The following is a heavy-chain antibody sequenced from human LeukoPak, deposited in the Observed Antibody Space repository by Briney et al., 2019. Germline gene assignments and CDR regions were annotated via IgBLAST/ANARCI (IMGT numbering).Heavy chain of an antibody. J-gene: IGHJ4*02. Sequence: SETLSLTCTVSGGSISGNAWSWIRQPPGKGLEWIGSIFYSGSTNYNPSLKSRVTISVDTSKNQISLKLTSVTAADTAVYYCARGGATYYDILAGFFDYWGQGTLVSVSS. CDR3: ARGGATYYDILAGFFDY. D-gene: IGHD3-9*01. CDR2: IFYSGST. CDR1: GGSISGNA. V-gene: IGHV4-59*01.